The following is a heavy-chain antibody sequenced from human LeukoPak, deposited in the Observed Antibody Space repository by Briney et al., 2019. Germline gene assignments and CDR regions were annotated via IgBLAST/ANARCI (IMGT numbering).Heavy chain of an antibody. CDR2: VHYSGST. J-gene: IGHJ4*02. CDR1: GGSISSSSYF. CDR3: ARDHYYDNSGYYEVDY. V-gene: IGHV4-39*07. Sequence: SETLSLTCSVSGGSISSSSYFWGWIRQPPGKGLEWIASVHYSGSTYYNPSLKSRVTISVDTSKNQFSLKLSSVTAADTAVYYCARDHYYDNSGYYEVDYWGQGTLVTVSS. D-gene: IGHD3-22*01.